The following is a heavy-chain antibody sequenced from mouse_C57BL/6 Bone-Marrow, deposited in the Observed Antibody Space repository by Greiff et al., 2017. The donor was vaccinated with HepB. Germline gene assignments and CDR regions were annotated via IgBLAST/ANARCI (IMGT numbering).Heavy chain of an antibody. CDR3: TTRGNGYSWFAY. J-gene: IGHJ3*01. D-gene: IGHD2-3*01. CDR2: IEPENGDT. CDR1: GFNIKDDY. V-gene: IGHV14-4*01. Sequence: EVQRVESGAELVRPGASVKLSCTASGFNIKDDYMHWVKQRPEQGLEWIGWIEPENGDTEYASKFQGKATITADTSSNTDYLQLSSLTSEDTAVYYCTTRGNGYSWFAYWGQGTLVTVSA.